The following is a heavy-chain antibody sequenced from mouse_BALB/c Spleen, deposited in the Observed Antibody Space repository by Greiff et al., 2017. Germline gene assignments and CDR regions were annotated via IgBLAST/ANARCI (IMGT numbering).Heavy chain of an antibody. CDR3: ARGGYYGSSSLYAMDY. D-gene: IGHD1-1*01. CDR1: GYTFTSYW. Sequence: VQLQQPGAELVKPGASVKLSCKASGYTFTSYWMHWVKQRPGQGLEWIGEIDPSDSYTNYNQKFKGKATLTVDKSSSTAYMQLSSLTSEDSAVYYCARGGYYGSSSLYAMDYWGLGTSVTVSS. J-gene: IGHJ4*01. V-gene: IGHV1-69*02. CDR2: IDPSDSYT.